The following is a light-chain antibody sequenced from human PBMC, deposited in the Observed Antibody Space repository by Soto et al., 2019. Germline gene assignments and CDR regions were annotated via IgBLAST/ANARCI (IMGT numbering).Light chain of an antibody. V-gene: IGLV2-8*01. CDR3: SSFTTSDTWV. J-gene: IGLJ3*02. CDR1: SSDVGEENY. CDR2: EVS. Sequence: QSALTQPPSASGSPGQSVTITCSGTSSDVGEENYVSWYQQHPGKVPKLILYEVSKRPSGVPDRFSGSRSGNTASLTISGLQAEDDADYYCSSFTTSDTWVLGGGTKLTVL.